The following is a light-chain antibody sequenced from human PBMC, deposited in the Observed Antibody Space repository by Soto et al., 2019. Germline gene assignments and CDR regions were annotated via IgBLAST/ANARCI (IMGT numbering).Light chain of an antibody. J-gene: IGLJ3*02. CDR3: AAWDDSLSGWV. CDR2: RNN. CDR1: SSNIGNNY. V-gene: IGLV1-47*01. Sequence: QLVLPQPPSASGTPGQRVTISCSGSSSNIGNNYVSWYQQLPGTAPKLLIYRNNQRPSGVPDRFSGSKSGTSASLAVSGLRSEDEADYYCAAWDDSLSGWVFGGGTKLTVL.